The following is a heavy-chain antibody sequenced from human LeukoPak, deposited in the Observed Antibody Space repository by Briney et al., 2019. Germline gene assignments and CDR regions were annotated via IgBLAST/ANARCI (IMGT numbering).Heavy chain of an antibody. V-gene: IGHV3-20*04. CDR3: AREGYWSTNWYKFGSLLRYFDL. CDR2: INWNGGST. CDR1: GFTFDDYG. Sequence: PGGSLRLSCAASGFTFDDYGMSWVRQAPGKGLEWVSGINWNGGSTGYADSVKGQFTISRDNAKNSLYLQMNSLRAEDTAVYYCAREGYWSTNWYKFGSLLRYFDLWGRGTLVTVSS. D-gene: IGHD6-13*01. J-gene: IGHJ2*01.